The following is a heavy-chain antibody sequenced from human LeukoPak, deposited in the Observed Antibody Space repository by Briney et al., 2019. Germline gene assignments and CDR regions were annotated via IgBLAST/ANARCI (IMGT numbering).Heavy chain of an antibody. V-gene: IGHV4-34*01. CDR2: INHSGST. CDR1: GGSFSGYY. CDR3: ARFKSAAMVIYGMDV. D-gene: IGHD5-18*01. J-gene: IGHJ6*02. Sequence: SETLSLTCAVYGGSFSGYYWSWIRQPPGKGLEWIGEINHSGSTNYNPCLKSRVTISVDTSKNQFSLKLSSVTAADTAVYYCARFKSAAMVIYGMDVWGQGTTVTVSS.